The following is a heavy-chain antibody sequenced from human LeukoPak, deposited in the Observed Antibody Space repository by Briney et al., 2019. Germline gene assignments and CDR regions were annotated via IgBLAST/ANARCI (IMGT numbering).Heavy chain of an antibody. V-gene: IGHV4-59*01. CDR3: ARELGATEVNYGMDV. CDR2: IHFSGRT. J-gene: IGHJ6*02. Sequence: PSETLSLTCTVSGGPISNYYWSWIRQPPGMGLEWMGYIHFSGRTNYNPSLKSRVTMSVDTSKKQLSLKLTSMTAADTAVYYCARELGATEVNYGMDVWGHGTTVTVSS. D-gene: IGHD1-26*01. CDR1: GGPISNYY.